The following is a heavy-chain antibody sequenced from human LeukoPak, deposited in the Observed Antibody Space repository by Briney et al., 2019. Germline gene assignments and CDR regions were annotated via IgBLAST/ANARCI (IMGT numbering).Heavy chain of an antibody. CDR2: ISWNSGSI. J-gene: IGHJ4*02. D-gene: IGHD6-13*01. CDR3: ARQGYIAAAGVDY. V-gene: IGHV3-9*01. CDR1: GFTFDDYA. Sequence: GRSLRLSCAASGFTFDDYAMHWVRQAPGKGLEWVSGISWNSGSIGYADSVKGRFTISRDNAKNSLYLQMNSLRAEDTALYYCARQGYIAAAGVDYWGQGTLVTVSS.